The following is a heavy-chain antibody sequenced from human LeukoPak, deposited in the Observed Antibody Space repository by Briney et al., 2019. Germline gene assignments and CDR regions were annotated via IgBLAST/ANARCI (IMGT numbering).Heavy chain of an antibody. CDR1: GFTFSSYA. CDR2: ICGSGGST. Sequence: GGSLRLSCAASGFTFSSYAMSSVRQALGTGLEWGSAICGSGGSTYYADSVKGRFAISRDNSKNTLYLQMNSLRAEDTAVYYCAKDGVELRYFDWLFQYYFDYWGQGTLVTVSS. J-gene: IGHJ4*02. CDR3: AKDGVELRYFDWLFQYYFDY. D-gene: IGHD3-9*01. V-gene: IGHV3-23*01.